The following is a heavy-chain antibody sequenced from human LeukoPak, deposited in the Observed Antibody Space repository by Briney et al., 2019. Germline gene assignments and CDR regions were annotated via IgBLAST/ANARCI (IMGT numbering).Heavy chain of an antibody. Sequence: GGSLRLSCAASGFTFSSYWMHWVRQAPGKGLVWVSRINSDGSSTSYADSVKGRFTISRDNAKNTLYLQMNSLRAEDTAVYYCASHDYGESDGWFDPWGQGTLVTVSS. J-gene: IGHJ5*02. V-gene: IGHV3-74*01. CDR1: GFTFSSYW. CDR3: ASHDYGESDGWFDP. CDR2: INSDGSST. D-gene: IGHD4-17*01.